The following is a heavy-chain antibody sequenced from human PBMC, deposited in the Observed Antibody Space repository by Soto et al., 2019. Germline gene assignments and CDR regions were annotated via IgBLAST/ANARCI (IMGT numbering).Heavy chain of an antibody. V-gene: IGHV3-23*01. D-gene: IGHD3-10*01. Sequence: GGSLRLSCAASGFTFSSYAMSWVRQAPGKGLEWVSAISGSGGSTYYADSVKGRFTISRDNSKNTLYLQMNSLRAEDTAVYYCAKMGLETMVRGVIWNFDYWGQGTLVTVSS. CDR1: GFTFSSYA. CDR2: ISGSGGST. J-gene: IGHJ4*02. CDR3: AKMGLETMVRGVIWNFDY.